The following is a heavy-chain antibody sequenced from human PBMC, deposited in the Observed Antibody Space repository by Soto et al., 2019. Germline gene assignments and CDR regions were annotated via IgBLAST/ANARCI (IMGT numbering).Heavy chain of an antibody. Sequence: KPSETLSLTCDVSRYSINNNNWWSWVRQPPGGGLEWIGELHHGGSTNYNPSLESRVTFSVDISKNQFFLKLSSVTAADTAVYYCTKNSAYALDYWGRGTLVTVSS. V-gene: IGHV4-4*02. D-gene: IGHD5-12*01. J-gene: IGHJ4*02. CDR2: LHHGGST. CDR3: TKNSAYALDY. CDR1: RYSINNNNW.